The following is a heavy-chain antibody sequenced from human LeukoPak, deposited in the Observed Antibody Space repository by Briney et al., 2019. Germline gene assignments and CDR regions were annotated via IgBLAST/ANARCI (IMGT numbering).Heavy chain of an antibody. CDR3: ARRLEPLDYGGDY. D-gene: IGHD4/OR15-4a*01. CDR1: GHTFTSYD. J-gene: IGHJ4*02. CDR2: MNPNSGNT. Sequence: ASVKVSCKASGHTFTSYDINWVRQATGQGLEWMGWMNPNSGNTGYAQKFQGRVTMTRNTSISTAYMELSSLRSEDTAVYYCARRLEPLDYGGDYWGQGTLVTVSS. V-gene: IGHV1-8*01.